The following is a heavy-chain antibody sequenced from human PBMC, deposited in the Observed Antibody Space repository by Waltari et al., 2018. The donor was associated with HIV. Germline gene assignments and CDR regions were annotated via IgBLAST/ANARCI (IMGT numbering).Heavy chain of an antibody. CDR3: AKLRGTVTTYDY. J-gene: IGHJ4*02. CDR1: GFTFSTNW. D-gene: IGHD4-17*01. V-gene: IGHV3-7*01. CDR2: RTPDGSQA. Sequence: EVQLVESGGGLVQPGGSLRLSCAASGFTFSTNWMSWVRQAPGKGVGGGASRTPDGSQAYYVASVEGRFTISKENAENSLYLQRNSLRAEDTAMYYCAKLRGTVTTYDYWGQGTLVTVSS.